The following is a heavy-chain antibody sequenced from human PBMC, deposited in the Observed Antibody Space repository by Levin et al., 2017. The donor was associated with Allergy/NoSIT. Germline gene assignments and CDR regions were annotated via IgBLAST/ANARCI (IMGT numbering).Heavy chain of an antibody. Sequence: GESLKISCKASGYTFTGYYMHWVRQAPGQGLEWMGRINPNSGGTNYAQKFQGRVTMTRDTSISTAYMELSRLRSDDTAVYYCARWEVAATDLDAFDIWGQGTMVTVSS. CDR3: ARWEVAATDLDAFDI. J-gene: IGHJ3*02. CDR2: INPNSGGT. CDR1: GYTFTGYY. V-gene: IGHV1-2*06. D-gene: IGHD2-15*01.